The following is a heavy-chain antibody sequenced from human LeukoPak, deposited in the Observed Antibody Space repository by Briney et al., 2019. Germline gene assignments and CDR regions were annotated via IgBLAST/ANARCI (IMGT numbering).Heavy chain of an antibody. Sequence: GGSLRLSCAASGFTFSSYWMHWVRQAPGKGLEWVSGISWNSINVGYADSVKGRFTISRDNAEKTLYLRMNSLRPEDTALYYCVKDLLGELYPSPFDYWGQGTLVTVSS. CDR1: GFTFSSYW. CDR2: ISWNSINV. CDR3: VKDLLGELYPSPFDY. D-gene: IGHD3-16*01. V-gene: IGHV3-9*01. J-gene: IGHJ4*02.